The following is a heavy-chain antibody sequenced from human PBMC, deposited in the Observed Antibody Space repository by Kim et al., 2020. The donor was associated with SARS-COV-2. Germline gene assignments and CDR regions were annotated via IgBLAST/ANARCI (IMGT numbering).Heavy chain of an antibody. CDR3: SKWENGCY. D-gene: IGHD1-26*01. Sequence: GGSLRLSCAASGFTVSNSYMNWVRQAPGKGLEWVSILYPGGGTSYADSAKGRFTASSDKSKNTLPLQMVSLRVEDTAAYYCSKWENGCYWGQGTLVSVSS. V-gene: IGHV3-53*01. CDR1: GFTVSNSY. J-gene: IGHJ4*02. CDR2: LYPGGGT.